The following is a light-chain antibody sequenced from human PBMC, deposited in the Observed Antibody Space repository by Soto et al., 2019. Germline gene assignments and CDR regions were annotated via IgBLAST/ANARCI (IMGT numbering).Light chain of an antibody. V-gene: IGLV2-14*01. CDR1: SSDVGVYNY. CDR2: DVS. J-gene: IGLJ2*01. CDR3: SSYTSSRTLV. Sequence: QSALTQPASVSGSPGQSITISCTGTSSDVGVYNYVSWYQQHPGKAPKLMIYDVSNRPSGVSNRFSGSKSGNTASLTISGLQAKGEADYYCSSYTSSRTLVFGGGTKLAVL.